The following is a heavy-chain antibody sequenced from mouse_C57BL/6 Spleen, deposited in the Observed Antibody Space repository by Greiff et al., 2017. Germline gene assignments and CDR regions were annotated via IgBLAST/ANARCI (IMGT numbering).Heavy chain of an antibody. CDR3: ARDPIYYYGTGGYFDV. Sequence: EVQGVESGGGLVKPGGSLKLSCAASGFTFSSYAMSWVRQTPEKRLEWVATISDGGSYTYYPDNVKGRFTISRDNAKNNLYLQMSHLKSEDTAMYYCARDPIYYYGTGGYFDVGGTGTTVTVSS. CDR1: GFTFSSYA. D-gene: IGHD1-1*01. V-gene: IGHV5-4*01. J-gene: IGHJ1*03. CDR2: ISDGGSYT.